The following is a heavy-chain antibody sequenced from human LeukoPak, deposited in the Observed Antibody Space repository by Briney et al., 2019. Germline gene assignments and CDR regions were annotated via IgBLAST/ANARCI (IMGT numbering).Heavy chain of an antibody. Sequence: GGSLRLSCAASGFTVSSNYMYWVRQAPGKGLEWVSVIYTDENTDYADSVKGRFTITGDNYKNTLYLQMNSLRVDDTAVYYCAREGNSSSGYWYFDLWGRGTLVTVSS. CDR3: AREGNSSSGYWYFDL. CDR1: GFTVSSNY. V-gene: IGHV3-53*01. J-gene: IGHJ2*01. D-gene: IGHD6-13*01. CDR2: IYTDENT.